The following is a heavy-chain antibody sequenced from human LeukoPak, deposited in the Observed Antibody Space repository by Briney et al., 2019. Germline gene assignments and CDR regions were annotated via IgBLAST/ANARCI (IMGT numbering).Heavy chain of an antibody. Sequence: SGGSLRLSCAASEFTFSSYAMSWVRQAPGKGLEWVSVISGSGGSTFYADSVKGRFTISRDNSKNTLYLQMNSLRAEDTAVHYCAKGLSGSSGWYYFDYWGQGTLVTVSS. CDR2: ISGSGGST. J-gene: IGHJ4*02. D-gene: IGHD6-19*01. V-gene: IGHV3-23*01. CDR1: EFTFSSYA. CDR3: AKGLSGSSGWYYFDY.